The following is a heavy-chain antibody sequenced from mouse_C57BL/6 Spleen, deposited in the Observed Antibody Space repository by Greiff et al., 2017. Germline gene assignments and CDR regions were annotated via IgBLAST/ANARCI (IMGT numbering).Heavy chain of an antibody. Sequence: EVKLMESGEGLVKPGGSLKLSCAASGFTFSSYAMSWVRQTPEKRLEWVAYISSGSSTIYYADTVKGRFTISRDNAKNTLFLQMTSLRSEDTAMYYCAREGYYGSSYGYWGQGTTLTVSS. J-gene: IGHJ2*01. CDR3: AREGYYGSSYGY. CDR2: ISSGSSTI. V-gene: IGHV5-17*01. D-gene: IGHD1-1*01. CDR1: GFTFSSYA.